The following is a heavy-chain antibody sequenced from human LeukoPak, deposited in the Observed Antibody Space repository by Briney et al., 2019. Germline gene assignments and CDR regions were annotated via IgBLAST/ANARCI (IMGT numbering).Heavy chain of an antibody. Sequence: GGSLRLSCAASGFTFSSYSMNWVRQAPGKGLEWVSSISSSSSYIYYADSVKGRFTISRDNAKNSLYLQMNSLRAEDTAVYYCASRNAAAAGTFLDYWGQGTLVTVSS. CDR3: ASRNAAAAGTFLDY. D-gene: IGHD6-13*01. J-gene: IGHJ4*02. CDR2: ISSSSSYI. CDR1: GFTFSSYS. V-gene: IGHV3-21*01.